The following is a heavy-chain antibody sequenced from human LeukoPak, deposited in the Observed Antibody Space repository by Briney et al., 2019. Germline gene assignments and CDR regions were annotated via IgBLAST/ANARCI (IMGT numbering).Heavy chain of an antibody. CDR1: GFTFSSYW. CDR3: ASLNCGPDY. Sequence: PGGSLRLSCAASGFTFSSYWMHWVRQAPGKGLVWVSRIDNDGRGTSYADSVKGRFTISRDNAKNRLYLQMNSLRAEDTAVYYCASLNCGPDYWGQGTLVTVSS. D-gene: IGHD2-21*01. CDR2: IDNDGRGT. V-gene: IGHV3-74*01. J-gene: IGHJ4*02.